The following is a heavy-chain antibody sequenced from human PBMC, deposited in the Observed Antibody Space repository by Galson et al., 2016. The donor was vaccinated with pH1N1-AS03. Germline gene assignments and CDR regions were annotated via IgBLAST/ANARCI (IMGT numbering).Heavy chain of an antibody. CDR1: GYTFTGYY. D-gene: IGHD3-22*01. CDR2: INPNSGGT. Sequence: SVKVSCKASGYTFTGYYMHWVRQAPGQGPEWMGWINPNSGGTNYAQKFQGRVTMTRDTSISTAYMGLSRLRSGDKAVYYCAISHPASDSSGDYYDYWGQGTLVTVSS. CDR3: AISHPASDSSGDYYDY. V-gene: IGHV1-2*02. J-gene: IGHJ4*02.